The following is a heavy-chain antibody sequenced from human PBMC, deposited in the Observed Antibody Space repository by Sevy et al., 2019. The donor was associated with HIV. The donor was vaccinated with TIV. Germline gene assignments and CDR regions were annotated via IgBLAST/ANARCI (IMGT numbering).Heavy chain of an antibody. D-gene: IGHD4-17*01. J-gene: IGHJ6*02. CDR1: GFTFSSYS. CDR2: ISSSSSYI. V-gene: IGHV3-21*01. CDR3: ARDALTTDDYYCYGMDF. Sequence: EGSLRLSCAASGFTFSSYSMNWVRQAPGKVLEWVSSISSSSSYIYYADSVKGRFTISRDNAKNSLYLQMNSLRAEDTAVYYCARDALTTDDYYCYGMDFWGQGTTVTVSS.